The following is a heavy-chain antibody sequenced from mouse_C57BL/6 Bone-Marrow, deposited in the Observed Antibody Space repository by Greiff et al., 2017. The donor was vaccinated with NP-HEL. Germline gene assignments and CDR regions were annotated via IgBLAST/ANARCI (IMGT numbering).Heavy chain of an antibody. CDR2: ISDGGSYI. CDR1: GFTFSSYA. Sequence: EVKVEESGGGLVKPGGSLKLSCAASGFTFSSYAMSWVRQTPETRLEWVATISDGGSYIYYPDNVKGRFTISRDNAKNNLYLQMSHLKSEDTAMYYCARVRWLFAYWGQGTLVTVSA. D-gene: IGHD1-1*02. V-gene: IGHV5-4*03. J-gene: IGHJ3*01. CDR3: ARVRWLFAY.